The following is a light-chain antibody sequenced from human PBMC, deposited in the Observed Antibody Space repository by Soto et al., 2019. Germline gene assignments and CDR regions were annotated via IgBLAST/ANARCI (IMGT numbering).Light chain of an antibody. Sequence: QSALTQPPSASGSPGQSVTISCTGTSSDVGGYNYVYWYQQHPGKAPKLMIYEVNKRPSGVPYRFSGSKSGNTASLTVSGLEAEDDADYYCSSYAVSSHVFGAGTKVTVL. J-gene: IGLJ1*01. V-gene: IGLV2-8*01. CDR1: SSDVGGYNY. CDR3: SSYAVSSHV. CDR2: EVN.